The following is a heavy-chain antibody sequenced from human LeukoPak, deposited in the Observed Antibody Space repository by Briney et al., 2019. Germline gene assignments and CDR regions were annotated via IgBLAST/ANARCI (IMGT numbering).Heavy chain of an antibody. V-gene: IGHV3-30*02. Sequence: AGGSLRLSCAASGFTFSSYGMHWVRQAPGKGLEWVAFIRYDGSNKYYADSVKGRFTISRDNSKNTLYLQMNSLRAEDTAVYYCAKDSSSWPYYFDYWGQGTLVTVSS. CDR2: IRYDGSNK. D-gene: IGHD6-13*01. CDR3: AKDSSSWPYYFDY. J-gene: IGHJ4*02. CDR1: GFTFSSYG.